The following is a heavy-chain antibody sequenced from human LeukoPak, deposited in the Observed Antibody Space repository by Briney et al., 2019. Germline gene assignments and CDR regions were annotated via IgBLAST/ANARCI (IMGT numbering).Heavy chain of an antibody. CDR1: GFTFSIYE. D-gene: IGHD6-6*01. CDR2: ISGSGSTI. Sequence: GGSLRLSCAASGFTFSIYEMNWVRQAPGRGLEWVSYISGSGSTIYYADSVKGRFTISRDNAKNSVFLQMNSLRAEDTAVYFCARGASRKSIAALDYWGQGTLVTVSS. CDR3: ARGASRKSIAALDY. V-gene: IGHV3-48*03. J-gene: IGHJ4*02.